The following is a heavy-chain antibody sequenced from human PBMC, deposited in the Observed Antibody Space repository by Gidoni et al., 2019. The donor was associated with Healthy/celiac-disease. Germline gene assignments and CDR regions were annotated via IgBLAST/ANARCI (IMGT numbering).Heavy chain of an antibody. V-gene: IGHV3-30-3*01. CDR2: ITYDGSNK. J-gene: IGHJ6*02. CDR1: GFTFSSYA. Sequence: QVPLVAPGGGVVQPGRSLRLACAAAGFTFSSYAMHWVRQAPGKGLEWVAVITYDGSNKYYADSVKGRFTISRDNSKNTLYLQMNSLRAEDTAVYYCARDGGSYDFWSGYGMDVWGQGTTVAVSS. D-gene: IGHD3-3*01. CDR3: ARDGGSYDFWSGYGMDV.